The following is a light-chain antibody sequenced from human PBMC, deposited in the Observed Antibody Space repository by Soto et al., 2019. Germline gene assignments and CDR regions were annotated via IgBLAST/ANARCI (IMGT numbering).Light chain of an antibody. V-gene: IGKV3-20*01. CDR1: QSVGRNY. J-gene: IGKJ4*01. Sequence: EIVLTQSPGTLSVSPGERATLSCRASQSVGRNYLAWDQQKPGQAPRLLIYDASSRATGIPDRFSGSGSGPDFTLTISRLEPEDFAVYYCQQYASSPLTFGGGTKVETK. CDR3: QQYASSPLT. CDR2: DAS.